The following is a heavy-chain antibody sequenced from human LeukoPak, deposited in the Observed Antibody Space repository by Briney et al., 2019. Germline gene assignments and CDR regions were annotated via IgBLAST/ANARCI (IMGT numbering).Heavy chain of an antibody. CDR1: GYTFTGYY. CDR2: IYTNSGGT. D-gene: IGHD3-22*01. Sequence: ASVKVSCKASGYTFTGYYMHWVRQAPGQGLEWMGWIYTNSGGTNYAHKFQGRVTMTRDTSISTAYMELSRLRSDDTVVYYCARYYDSSGYPRMDVWGQGTTVTVSS. J-gene: IGHJ6*02. CDR3: ARYYDSSGYPRMDV. V-gene: IGHV1-2*07.